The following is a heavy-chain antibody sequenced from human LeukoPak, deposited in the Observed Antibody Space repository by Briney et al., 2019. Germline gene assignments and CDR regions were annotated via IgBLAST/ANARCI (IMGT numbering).Heavy chain of an antibody. J-gene: IGHJ6*04. Sequence: HSGGSLRLSCAASGFTSRSYWMHWVRHAPGKGLVWVSRISSDGSSTSYADSVKGRFTISRDNAKNSLYLQMNSLGAEDTAVYYCAELGITMIGGVWGKGTTVTISS. CDR2: ISSDGSST. V-gene: IGHV3-74*01. CDR3: AELGITMIGGV. CDR1: GFTSRSYW. D-gene: IGHD3-10*02.